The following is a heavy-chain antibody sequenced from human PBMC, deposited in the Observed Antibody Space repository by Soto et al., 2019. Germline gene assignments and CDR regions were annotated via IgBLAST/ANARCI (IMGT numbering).Heavy chain of an antibody. CDR1: GFTISNFW. Sequence: EVQQVESGGGLVQPGGSLRLSCATSGFTISNFWMTWVRQAPGKGLEWVANIKQDGSEKYYVDSVKGRFTISRDNAKNSLYLQMNSLRAEDTAVYYCARAVTGTPDYWGQGTLVTVSS. D-gene: IGHD1-7*01. V-gene: IGHV3-7*01. CDR2: IKQDGSEK. J-gene: IGHJ4*02. CDR3: ARAVTGTPDY.